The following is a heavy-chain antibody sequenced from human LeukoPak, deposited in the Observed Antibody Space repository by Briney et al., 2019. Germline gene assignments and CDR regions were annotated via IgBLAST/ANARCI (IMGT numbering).Heavy chain of an antibody. CDR1: GFTFSSSV. CDR3: AKGVAVAGFLDY. V-gene: IGHV3-64*02. CDR2: INTNGDRT. Sequence: GGSLRLSCVASGFTFSSSVMHWVRQAPGKGLEYVSGINTNGDRTHYADSAKDRFTISRDNSKNTLYLQMNSLRAEDTAVYYCAKGVAVAGFLDYWGQGTLVTVSS. J-gene: IGHJ4*02. D-gene: IGHD6-19*01.